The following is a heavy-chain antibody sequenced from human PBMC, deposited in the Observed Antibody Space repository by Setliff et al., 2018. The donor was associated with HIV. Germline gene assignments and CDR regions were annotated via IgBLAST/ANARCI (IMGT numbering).Heavy chain of an antibody. Sequence: LSLTCTVSGGSISSSSYYWGWIRQPPGKGLEWIGSIYYTGSANYNPSLKSRVTMSVDTSKNQFSLKLSSVTAADTAVYYCAKSTSCCHQPFDYWGQGTLVTVSS. V-gene: IGHV4-39*01. D-gene: IGHD2-2*01. CDR1: GGSISSSSYY. CDR2: IYYTGSA. J-gene: IGHJ4*02. CDR3: AKSTSCCHQPFDY.